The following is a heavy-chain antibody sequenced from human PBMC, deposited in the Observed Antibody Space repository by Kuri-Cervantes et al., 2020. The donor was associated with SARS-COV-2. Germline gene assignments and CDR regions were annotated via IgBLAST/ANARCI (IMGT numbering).Heavy chain of an antibody. Sequence: SETLSLTCAVYGGSFSGYYWSWIRQPPGKGLEWIGEINHSGSTNYYPSLKSRVTISVDTSKNQFSLKLISMTAADTAVYYCARGGDDLLTGYPAYFDYWGQGTLVTVSS. J-gene: IGHJ4*02. CDR2: INHSGST. D-gene: IGHD3-9*01. CDR1: GGSFSGYY. CDR3: ARGGDDLLTGYPAYFDY. V-gene: IGHV4-34*01.